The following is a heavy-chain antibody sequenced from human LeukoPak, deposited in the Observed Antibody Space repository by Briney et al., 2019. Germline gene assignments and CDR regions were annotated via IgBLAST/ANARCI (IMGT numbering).Heavy chain of an antibody. V-gene: IGHV4-59*01. CDR1: DGSISSYY. J-gene: IGHJ5*02. Sequence: SETLSLTCTVSDGSISSYYWSWIRQPPGKGLEWIGYIYYSGSTNYNPSLKSRVTISVDTSKNQFSLKLSSVTAADTAVYYCARGGIVGATVNWFDPWGQGTLVTVSS. CDR2: IYYSGST. CDR3: ARGGIVGATVNWFDP. D-gene: IGHD1-26*01.